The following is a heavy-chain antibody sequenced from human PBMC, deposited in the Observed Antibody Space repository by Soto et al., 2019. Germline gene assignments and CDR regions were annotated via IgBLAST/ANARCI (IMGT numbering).Heavy chain of an antibody. Sequence: VNLDRKISGYPIREFPMGWVRQETGKGLEWMGGFDPEDGETIYAQKFLGRVTMTEDTSTDTAYMELSSLTSEDTAVYYCAKDSFNTASSGCSDLWGQGILVTVYS. CDR1: GYPIREFP. D-gene: IGHD3-10*01. CDR2: FDPEDGET. J-gene: IGHJ5*02. CDR3: AKDSFNTASSGCSDL. V-gene: IGHV1-24*01.